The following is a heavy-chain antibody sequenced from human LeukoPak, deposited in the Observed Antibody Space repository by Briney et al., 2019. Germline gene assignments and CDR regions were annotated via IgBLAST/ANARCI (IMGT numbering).Heavy chain of an antibody. CDR3: AKGQRYYDSNGVYYFDY. D-gene: IGHD3-22*01. CDR1: GYTFSSYA. J-gene: IGHJ4*02. CDR2: ISGSGGST. Sequence: GESLRLSCAASGYTFSSYAMSWVRQAPGEGLEWVSAISGSGGSTYYADSVKGRFTISRDNSKNTLYLQMNSLRAEDTAVYYCAKGQRYYDSNGVYYFDYRGQGTLVTVSS. V-gene: IGHV3-23*01.